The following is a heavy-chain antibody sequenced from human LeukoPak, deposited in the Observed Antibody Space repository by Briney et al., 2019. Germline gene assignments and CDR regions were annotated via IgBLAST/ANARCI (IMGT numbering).Heavy chain of an antibody. CDR1: GFTFSTYI. CDR2: INSGSNNL. Sequence: GGSLRLSCTASGFTFSTYIMNWVRQPPGKGLEWISFINSGSNNLFYTDSVRGRFTISTDNSKNSLYLQMNSLRDEDTAVYFCARGRWREAIYGRDVWGQGTTVTVSS. J-gene: IGHJ6*02. V-gene: IGHV3-48*02. D-gene: IGHD5-24*01. CDR3: ARGRWREAIYGRDV.